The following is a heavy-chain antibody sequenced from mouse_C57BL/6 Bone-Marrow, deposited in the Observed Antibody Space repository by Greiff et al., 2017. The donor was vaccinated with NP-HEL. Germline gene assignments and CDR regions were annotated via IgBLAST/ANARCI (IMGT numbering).Heavy chain of an antibody. CDR3: AGPKGDYPYWYFDV. CDR1: GYTFTDHT. CDR2: IYPRDGST. D-gene: IGHD2-4*01. V-gene: IGHV1-78*01. J-gene: IGHJ1*03. Sequence: VQLQQSDAELVKPGASVKISCKVSGYTFTDHTIHWMKQRPEQGLEWIGYIYPRDGSTNYNGKFKGKATLTADKSSSTAYMQLSSLTSEDSAVYFCAGPKGDYPYWYFDVWGTGTTVTVSS.